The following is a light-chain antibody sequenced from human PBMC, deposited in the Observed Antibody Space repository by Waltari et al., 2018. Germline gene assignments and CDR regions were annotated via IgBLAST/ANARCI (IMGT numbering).Light chain of an antibody. Sequence: DIRLTRSPSSLSASVGDRVTITCRASHGISYYLAWFQQKPGKAPKPLIFGASSLQSGVPWRFSGGGSETFFTLTINDLQPEDFATYYCQQYNSYPPTFGGGTRV. CDR1: HGISYY. V-gene: IGKV1-16*01. CDR2: GAS. J-gene: IGKJ4*01. CDR3: QQYNSYPPT.